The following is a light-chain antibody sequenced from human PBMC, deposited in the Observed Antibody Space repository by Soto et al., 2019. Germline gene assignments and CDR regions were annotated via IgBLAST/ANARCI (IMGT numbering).Light chain of an antibody. J-gene: IGKJ1*01. V-gene: IGKV1-5*03. CDR2: EAS. CDR3: QQYYDFRT. CDR1: QGVSTW. Sequence: IQMTQSPSTLSGSVGDRVTITCRASQGVSTWLAWYQHKPGQAPKLLIYEASKLQSGVPSRFSASGSVRYFTLTITRLQHEDSATYYCQQYYDFRTFGQGTKVEI.